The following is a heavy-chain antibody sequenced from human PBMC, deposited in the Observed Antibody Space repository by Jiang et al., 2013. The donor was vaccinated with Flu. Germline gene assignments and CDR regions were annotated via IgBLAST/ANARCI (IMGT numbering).Heavy chain of an antibody. CDR1: GYSISSGYV. CDR3: ARGQVVPAARPLGWFDP. Sequence: GLVKPSETLSLTCAVSGYSISSGYVLGLDPAAPRKGLEWIGSIYHSGSTYYNPSLKSRVTISVDTSKNQFSLKLSSVTAADTAVYYCARGQVVPAARPLGWFDPWGQGTLVTVSS. CDR2: IYHSGST. V-gene: IGHV4-38-2*01. J-gene: IGHJ5*02. D-gene: IGHD2-2*01.